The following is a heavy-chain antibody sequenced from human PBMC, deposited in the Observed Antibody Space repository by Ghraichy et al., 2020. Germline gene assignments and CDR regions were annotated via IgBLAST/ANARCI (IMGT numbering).Heavy chain of an antibody. CDR3: ARTSNYGGNPSIGYYVMDV. V-gene: IGHV4-34*01. CDR1: GGSFSGYY. J-gene: IGHJ6*02. CDR2: INYSGST. D-gene: IGHD4-23*01. Sequence: SETLSLTCAVYGGSFSGYYWSWIRQPPGKGLEWIGEINYSGSTNYNPSLKSRVTISVDTSKNQFSLKLSSVTAADTAVYYCARTSNYGGNPSIGYYVMDVWGQGTTVTVSS.